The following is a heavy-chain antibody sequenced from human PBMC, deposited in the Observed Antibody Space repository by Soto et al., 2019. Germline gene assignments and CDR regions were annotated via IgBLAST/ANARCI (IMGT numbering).Heavy chain of an antibody. J-gene: IGHJ3*02. CDR3: ARGSGMYSRSGWKGDAFDI. CDR2: ISAYNGNT. V-gene: IGHV1-18*01. CDR1: GYTFTSYG. D-gene: IGHD6-13*01. Sequence: ASVKVSCKASGYTFTSYGISWVRQAPGQGLEWMGWISAYNGNTNYAQKLQGRVTMTTDTSTSTAYMELRSLRSDDTAVYYCARGSGMYSRSGWKGDAFDIWGQGTMVTV.